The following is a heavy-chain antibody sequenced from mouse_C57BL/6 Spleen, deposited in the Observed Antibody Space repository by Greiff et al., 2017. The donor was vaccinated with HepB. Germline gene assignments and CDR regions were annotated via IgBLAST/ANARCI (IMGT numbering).Heavy chain of an antibody. V-gene: IGHV1-82*01. D-gene: IGHD4-1*01. CDR3: ARWRLTGFFDY. CDR2: IYPGDGDT. CDR1: GYAFSSSW. J-gene: IGHJ2*01. Sequence: VQLQQSGPELVKPGASVKISCKASGYAFSSSWMNWVKQRPGKGLEWIGRIYPGDGDTNYNGKFKGKATLTADKSSSTAYMQLRSLTSEDSAVYFCARWRLTGFFDYWGKGTTLTVSS.